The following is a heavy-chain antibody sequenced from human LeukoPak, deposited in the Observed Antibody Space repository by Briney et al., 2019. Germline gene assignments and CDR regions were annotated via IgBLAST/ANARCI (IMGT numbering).Heavy chain of an antibody. CDR2: IYSGGST. V-gene: IGHV3-66*02. D-gene: IGHD2-2*01. CDR3: ARRGDCSSTSCLFFDY. J-gene: IGHJ4*02. CDR1: GFTVSSNY. Sequence: GGSLRLSCAASGFTVSSNYMSWVRQAPGKGLEWVSVIYSGGSTCYADSVKGRFTISRDNSKNTLYLQMNSLSAEDTAVYYCARRGDCSSTSCLFFDYWGQGTLVTVSS.